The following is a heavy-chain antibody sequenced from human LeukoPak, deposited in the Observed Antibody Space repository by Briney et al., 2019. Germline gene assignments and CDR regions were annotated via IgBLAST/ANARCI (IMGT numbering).Heavy chain of an antibody. J-gene: IGHJ4*02. Sequence: GGSLRLSCAASGFTFSSYAMHWVRQAPGKGLEYVSAISSNGGSTYYANSVKGRFTISRDNSKNTLYLQMGSLRAEDMAVCYCAREYCSGGSCYMTGYFDYWGQGTLVTVSS. CDR2: ISSNGGST. CDR3: AREYCSGGSCYMTGYFDY. CDR1: GFTFSSYA. V-gene: IGHV3-64*01. D-gene: IGHD2-15*01.